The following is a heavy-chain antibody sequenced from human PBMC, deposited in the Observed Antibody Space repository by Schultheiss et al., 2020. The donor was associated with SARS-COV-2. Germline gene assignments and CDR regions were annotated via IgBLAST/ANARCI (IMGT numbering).Heavy chain of an antibody. J-gene: IGHJ4*02. CDR1: GGSISSSSYY. Sequence: SETLSLTCTVSGGSISSSSYYWGWIRQPPGKGLEWIGEINHSGSTNYNPSLKSRVTISVNTSKNQFSLKLNSVTAADTAVYYCERRRNLLATPMVFDSWGQGLLVTVSS. CDR2: INHSGST. V-gene: IGHV4-39*07. CDR3: ERRRNLLATPMVFDS. D-gene: IGHD5-12*01.